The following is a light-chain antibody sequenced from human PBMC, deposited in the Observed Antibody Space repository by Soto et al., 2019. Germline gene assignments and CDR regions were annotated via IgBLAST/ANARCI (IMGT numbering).Light chain of an antibody. J-gene: IGLJ3*02. CDR2: DAN. V-gene: IGLV2-11*01. CDR3: CSYAGIFTWV. CDR1: SSDVGAYNY. Sequence: QSVLTQPRSVSGSPGQSVTISCTGTSSDVGAYNYVSWYQQHPGKAPTLMIYDANKRPSGVPDRFSGSKSDNTASLTISGLQAEDEADYYCCSYAGIFTWVFGGGXKVTGL.